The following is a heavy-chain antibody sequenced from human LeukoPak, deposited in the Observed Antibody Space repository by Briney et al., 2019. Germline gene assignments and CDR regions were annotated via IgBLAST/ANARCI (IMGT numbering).Heavy chain of an antibody. CDR1: GXXFXXYW. J-gene: IGHJ4*02. CDR2: IYPGDSDT. D-gene: IGHD3-10*01. Sequence: GESLKIXCKGSGXXFXXYWIXXXXXXPGXXLEWMGIIYPGDSDTXXSPSFQGQVSISADKSISTAYLQWSSLKASDTAMYXCATGSYSDYFDYWGXGTLVTVSS. CDR3: ATGSYSDYFDY. V-gene: IGHV5-51*01.